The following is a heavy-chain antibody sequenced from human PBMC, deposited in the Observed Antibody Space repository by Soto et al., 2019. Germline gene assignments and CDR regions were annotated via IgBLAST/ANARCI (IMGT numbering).Heavy chain of an antibody. CDR2: IYYTGRT. J-gene: IGHJ4*02. Sequence: QVQLQESGPGLVKPSETLSLTCSVSGGSIGTYYWSWIRQSPGKGLEWIGNIYYTGRTNYNPSLNSRVTISIDTSKNQFSLKLSSVTAADTAVYYCAKGEQWLVPYYFDYWGQRTLVTVSS. CDR3: AKGEQWLVPYYFDY. V-gene: IGHV4-59*01. D-gene: IGHD6-19*01. CDR1: GGSIGTYY.